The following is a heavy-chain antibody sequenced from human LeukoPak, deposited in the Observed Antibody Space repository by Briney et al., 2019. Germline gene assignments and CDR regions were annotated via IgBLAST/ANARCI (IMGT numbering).Heavy chain of an antibody. CDR2: ISYDGGSK. CDR3: ARDSGSYFGFGY. Sequence: PGGSLRLSCAASGFTFSNYAMHWVRQAPGKGLEWVTVISYDGGSKYYADSVKGRFTISRDNAKNSLYLQMNSLRAEDTAVYYCARDSGSYFGFGYWGQGTLVTVSS. V-gene: IGHV3-30*03. D-gene: IGHD1-26*01. CDR1: GFTFSNYA. J-gene: IGHJ4*02.